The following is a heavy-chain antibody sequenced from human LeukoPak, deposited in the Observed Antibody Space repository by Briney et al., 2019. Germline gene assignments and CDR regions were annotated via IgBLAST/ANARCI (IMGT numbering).Heavy chain of an antibody. J-gene: IGHJ4*02. D-gene: IGHD5-12*01. CDR2: IRGSGGSNT. Sequence: GGSLRLSCAASGFTFSTGDMSWFRQAPGKGLEWVSTIRGSGGSNTYYADSVQGRFTISIDNSKNTLYLRMNTLRAEDTAVYYCSKGVLRPLPDYWGQGTLVTVSS. CDR3: SKGVLRPLPDY. CDR1: GFTFSTGD. V-gene: IGHV3-23*01.